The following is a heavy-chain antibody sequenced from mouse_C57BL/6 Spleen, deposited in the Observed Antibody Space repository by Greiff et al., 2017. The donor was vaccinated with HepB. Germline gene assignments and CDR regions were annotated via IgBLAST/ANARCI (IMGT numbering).Heavy chain of an antibody. CDR2: IWGVGST. V-gene: IGHV2-6*01. CDR3: ASDDYDGGFAY. CDR1: GFSLTSYG. J-gene: IGHJ3*01. Sequence: VHLVESGPGLVAPSQSLSITCTVSGFSLTSYGVDWVRQSPGKGLEWLGVIWGVGSTNYNSALKSRLSISKDNSKSQVFLKMNSLQTDDTAMYYCASDDYDGGFAYWGQGTLVTVSA. D-gene: IGHD2-4*01.